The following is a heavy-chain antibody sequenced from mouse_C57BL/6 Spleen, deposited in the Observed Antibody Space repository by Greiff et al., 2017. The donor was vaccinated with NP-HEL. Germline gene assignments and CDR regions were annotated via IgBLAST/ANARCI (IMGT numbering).Heavy chain of an antibody. V-gene: IGHV1-50*01. CDR1: GYTFTSYW. D-gene: IGHD1-1*01. Sequence: QVQLQQPGAELVKPGASVKLSCKASGYTFTSYWMQWVKQRPGQGLEWIGEIDPSDSYTNYNQKFKGKATLTVDTSSSTAYMQLSSLTSEDSAVYYCASRHYYGSSYGFDYWGQGTTLTVSS. CDR2: IDPSDSYT. CDR3: ASRHYYGSSYGFDY. J-gene: IGHJ2*01.